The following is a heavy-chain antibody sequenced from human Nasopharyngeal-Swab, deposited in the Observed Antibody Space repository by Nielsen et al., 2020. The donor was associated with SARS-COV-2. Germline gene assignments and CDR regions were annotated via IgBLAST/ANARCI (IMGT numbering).Heavy chain of an antibody. Sequence: GGSLRLSCAASGFTFSDYYMAWVRQAPGKGLEWLSYISTSGRTTDSADSVKGRFTISRDNVKNSLYLQMNSLRAEDTALYYCASDSSSWYAYFDYWGQGTLVTVSS. CDR3: ASDSSSWYAYFDY. J-gene: IGHJ4*02. V-gene: IGHV3-11*01. D-gene: IGHD6-13*01. CDR1: GFTFSDYY. CDR2: ISTSGRTT.